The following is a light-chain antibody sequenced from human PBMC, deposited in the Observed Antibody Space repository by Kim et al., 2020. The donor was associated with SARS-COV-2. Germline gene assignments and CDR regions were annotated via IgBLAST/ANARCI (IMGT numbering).Light chain of an antibody. CDR2: PAS. CDR3: QQINSLPYT. CDR1: QGISRW. V-gene: IGKV1-12*01. Sequence: DIQMTQSPSSVSAFVGDRVTMTCRASQGISRWLAWYQQKPGKAPKLLIYPASTLQSGVPSRFSGSGSGTDFILTISSLQPEDFATYYCQQINSLPYTFGRGTKVDIK. J-gene: IGKJ2*01.